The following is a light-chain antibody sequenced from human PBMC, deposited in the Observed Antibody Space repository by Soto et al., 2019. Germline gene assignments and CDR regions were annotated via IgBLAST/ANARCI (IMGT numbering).Light chain of an antibody. CDR3: QQHSNWPPYT. V-gene: IGKV3-11*01. J-gene: IGKJ2*01. CDR2: DAS. Sequence: EIVLTQSPATLSLSPGDRATLSCRASQSVSSYLAWYQQKPGQAPRLLIFDASNRATGIPARFSGSGSGTGFTLTISSLELEDFAVYYCQQHSNWPPYTFGQGTKLDIK. CDR1: QSVSSY.